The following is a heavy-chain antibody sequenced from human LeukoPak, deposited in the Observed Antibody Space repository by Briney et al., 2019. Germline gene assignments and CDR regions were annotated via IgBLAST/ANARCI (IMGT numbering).Heavy chain of an antibody. V-gene: IGHV3-7*03. J-gene: IGHJ6*02. D-gene: IGHD6-25*01. CDR1: GFTFSSYW. CDR3: AKGRTAAAYYGMDV. Sequence: GGSLRLSCAASGFTFSSYWMSWVRQTPGKGLEWVANIKQDGSEKYFVDSVKGRFTISRDNSKNSLYLQMNSLRTEDTALYYCAKGRTAAAYYGMDVWGQGTTVTVSS. CDR2: IKQDGSEK.